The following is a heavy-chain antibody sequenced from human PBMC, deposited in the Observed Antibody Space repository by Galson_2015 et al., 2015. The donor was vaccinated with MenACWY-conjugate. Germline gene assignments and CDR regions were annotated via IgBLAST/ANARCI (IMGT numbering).Heavy chain of an antibody. CDR1: GFPFRSYS. CDR3: ARTAGSVPP. J-gene: IGHJ5*02. CDR2: IGGSGNYI. Sequence: LRLSCAASGFPFRSYSMNWVRQAPGQGLEWVSCIGGSGNYIFYADSVKGRFTISRDNAENSLYLQMDSLGVEDTAVYYCARTAGSVPPWGQGTLVTVSS. V-gene: IGHV3-21*01. D-gene: IGHD2-2*01.